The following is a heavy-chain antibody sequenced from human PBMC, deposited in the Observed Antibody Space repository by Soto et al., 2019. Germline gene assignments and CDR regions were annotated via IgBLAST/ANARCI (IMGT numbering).Heavy chain of an antibody. CDR3: AASTATSSL. Sequence: QVQLVQSGAEVKKPGASVKVSCKASGYSFTNYGFSWVRQAPGQGLEWMGWINGYNGNTNDAPKLHGGFPMTTDTSTSTAYMELGSLTCDDPAVYFWAASTATSSLWGQGTLVTVSS. CDR2: INGYNGNT. J-gene: IGHJ4*02. CDR1: GYSFTNYG. V-gene: IGHV1-18*01. D-gene: IGHD1-1*01.